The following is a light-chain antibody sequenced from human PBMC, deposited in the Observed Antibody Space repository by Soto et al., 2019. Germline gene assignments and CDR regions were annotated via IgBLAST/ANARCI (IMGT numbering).Light chain of an antibody. V-gene: IGLV2-14*01. CDR2: DVS. CDR1: SSDVGGYNY. Sequence: QSALTQPASVSGSPGQSITVSCTGTSSDVGGYNYVSWYQQHPGKVPQLMIYDVSNRPSGVSNRFSGSKSGNTASLTISGLQAEDEADYYCSSYTSSNTYVFGTGTKLTVL. CDR3: SSYTSSNTYV. J-gene: IGLJ1*01.